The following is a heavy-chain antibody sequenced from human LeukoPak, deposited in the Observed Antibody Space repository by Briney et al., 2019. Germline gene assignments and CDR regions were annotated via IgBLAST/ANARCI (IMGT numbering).Heavy chain of an antibody. CDR2: ISSSGSGGNT. Sequence: GGSLRLSCAASGVTLSSYAMSWARQAPGKGLEWVSGISSSGSGGNTYYADSVKGRFTISRGSSKNTLFLHMNTLRAEDTAIYYCAKDRTVGASYWYFDFWGRGTLVTVSS. CDR3: AKDRTVGASYWYFDF. V-gene: IGHV3-23*01. D-gene: IGHD1-26*01. CDR1: GVTLSSYA. J-gene: IGHJ2*01.